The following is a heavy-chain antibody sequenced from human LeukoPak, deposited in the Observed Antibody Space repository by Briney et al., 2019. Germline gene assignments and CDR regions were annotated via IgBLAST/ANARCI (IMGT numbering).Heavy chain of an antibody. Sequence: GGSLRLSCAASGFTFSSYGMHWVRQAPGKGLEWVAVISYDGSNKYYADSVKGRFTISRDNSKNTLYLQMNSLRAEDTAVYYCAREGSYPPYYFDYWGQGTLVTVSS. V-gene: IGHV3-30*03. CDR1: GFTFSSYG. CDR3: AREGSYPPYYFDY. CDR2: ISYDGSNK. J-gene: IGHJ4*02. D-gene: IGHD1-26*01.